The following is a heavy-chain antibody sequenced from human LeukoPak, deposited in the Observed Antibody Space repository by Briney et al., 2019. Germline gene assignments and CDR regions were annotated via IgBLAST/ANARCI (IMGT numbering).Heavy chain of an antibody. V-gene: IGHV4-4*07. J-gene: IGHJ4*02. Sequence: SETLSLTCTVSGGSISSSSRSWVRQPAGKGLEWIGRIYTSGSTNYNPSLKSRVTMSVDTSKPQSSLQPSSVTAADTAVYYCARDSTSRWYYFAYWGQGTLVTVSP. CDR2: IYTSGST. CDR3: ARDSTSRWYYFAY. CDR1: GGSISSSS. D-gene: IGHD6-19*01.